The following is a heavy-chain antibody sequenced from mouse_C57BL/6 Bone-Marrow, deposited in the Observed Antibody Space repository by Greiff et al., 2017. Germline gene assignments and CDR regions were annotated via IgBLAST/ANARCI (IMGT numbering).Heavy chain of an antibody. CDR3: ARDYVGY. Sequence: QVQLKESGAELVKPGASVKLSCKASGYTFTSYWMHWVKQRPGQGLEWIGMIHPNSGSTNYNEKFKSKATLTVDKSSSTAYMQLSSLTAEDSAVYYCARDYVGYWGQGTLVTVSA. CDR2: IHPNSGST. CDR1: GYTFTSYW. D-gene: IGHD1-1*02. J-gene: IGHJ3*01. V-gene: IGHV1-64*01.